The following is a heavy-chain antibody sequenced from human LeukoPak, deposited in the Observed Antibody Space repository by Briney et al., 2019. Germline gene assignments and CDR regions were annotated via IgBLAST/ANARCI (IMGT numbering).Heavy chain of an antibody. CDR2: IDPSDSYT. CDR3: ARRAAATRGFDY. CDR1: GYRFTSNW. V-gene: IGHV5-10-1*01. J-gene: IGHJ4*02. D-gene: IGHD6-13*01. Sequence: GESLKISCKGSGYRFTSNWITWVRQMPGKGLEWMGRIDPSDSYTNYSPSFQGHVTISVDTSMSIAYLQWSSLRASDTGMYYCARRAAATRGFDYWGQGTLVTVSS.